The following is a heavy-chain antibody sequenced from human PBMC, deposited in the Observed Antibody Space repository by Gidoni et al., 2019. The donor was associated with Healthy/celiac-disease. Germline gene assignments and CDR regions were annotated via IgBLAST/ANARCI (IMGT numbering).Heavy chain of an antibody. V-gene: IGHV3-23*01. J-gene: IGHJ4*02. D-gene: IGHD3-22*01. CDR1: GVTCSSYA. CDR2: ISGSGGST. CDR3: AKSRPSGYYPYYFDY. Sequence: EVQRLESGGGLVQPGGSLRVSCAASGVTCSSYAMSWVRQAPGKGLEWVSAISGSGGSTYYADSVKGRFTISRDNSKNPLYLPMNSLRAEDTAVYYCAKSRPSGYYPYYFDYWGQGTLVTVSS.